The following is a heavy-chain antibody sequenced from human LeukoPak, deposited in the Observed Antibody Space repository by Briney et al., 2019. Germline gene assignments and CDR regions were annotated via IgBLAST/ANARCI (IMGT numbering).Heavy chain of an antibody. CDR2: ISASGTLT. V-gene: IGHV3-48*03. CDR1: GFSFSSYE. Sequence: GGSLRLSCAASGFSFSSYEMNWVRQAPGKGLEWISYISASGTLTHYADSVEGRFTISRDNAKNSLYLQMNSLRGEDTAVYYCARDGTPIYSSGWVYMDVWGKGATVTISS. D-gene: IGHD6-25*01. CDR3: ARDGTPIYSSGWVYMDV. J-gene: IGHJ6*04.